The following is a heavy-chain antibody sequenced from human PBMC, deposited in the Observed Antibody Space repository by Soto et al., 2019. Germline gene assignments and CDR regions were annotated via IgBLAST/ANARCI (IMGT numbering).Heavy chain of an antibody. CDR2: IIPILGRA. CDR1: GGPFSSYH. V-gene: IGHV1-69*02. J-gene: IGHJ5*02. CDR3: AIVGGTTSANWFEP. D-gene: IGHD2-2*01. Sequence: QVQLMQSGAEVKKPGSSVKLSCKASGGPFSSYHISWVRQAPGQGLEWVGRIIPILGRANNAQHFQGRVTSTAATSTNTAFMELSSLTSEDTAVYYCAIVGGTTSANWFEPWGHGTLVTFSS.